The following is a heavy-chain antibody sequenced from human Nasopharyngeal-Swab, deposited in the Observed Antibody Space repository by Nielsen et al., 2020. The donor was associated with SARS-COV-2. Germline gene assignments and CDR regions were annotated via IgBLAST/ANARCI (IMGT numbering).Heavy chain of an antibody. CDR3: AREWYYDYVWGSSSGMDV. J-gene: IGHJ6*02. CDR2: IYSGGTT. D-gene: IGHD3-16*01. Sequence: GESLKISCAVSGFTVSSNYMTWVLQAPGKGLEWVSVIYSGGTTYYADSVKGRFTISRDNSKNTLYLQMNSLRAEDTAVYYCAREWYYDYVWGSSSGMDVWGQGTTVTVSS. V-gene: IGHV3-53*01. CDR1: GFTVSSNY.